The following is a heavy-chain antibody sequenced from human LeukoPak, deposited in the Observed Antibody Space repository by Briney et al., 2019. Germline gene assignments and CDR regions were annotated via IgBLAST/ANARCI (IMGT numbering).Heavy chain of an antibody. CDR3: SRRMFTADWHLDL. V-gene: IGHV3-73*01. J-gene: IGHJ2*01. CDR1: GFTFSGSD. CDR2: IKTKAESYAT. Sequence: PGGSLRLSCAASGFTFSGSDIHWVRQASGKGLEWIARIKTKAESYATAYVVSVKGRFTISRDDSKNTAFLQMNSLKTEDTAVYYYSRRMFTADWHLDLWGRGTLVTVSS. D-gene: IGHD3-10*02.